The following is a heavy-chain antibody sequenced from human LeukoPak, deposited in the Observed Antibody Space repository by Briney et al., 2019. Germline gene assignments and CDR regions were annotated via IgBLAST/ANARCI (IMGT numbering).Heavy chain of an antibody. Sequence: ASVKVSCKASGYXFTGYYIHWVRQAPGQGLEWMGWINPNSGGTNYAQKFQGRVTMTRDTSISTAYMELSRLRSDDTAVYYCARDRRYSGYDLSTNDYYYGMDVWGQGTTVTVSS. V-gene: IGHV1-2*02. J-gene: IGHJ6*02. CDR2: INPNSGGT. CDR3: ARDRRYSGYDLSTNDYYYGMDV. CDR1: GYXFTGYY. D-gene: IGHD5-12*01.